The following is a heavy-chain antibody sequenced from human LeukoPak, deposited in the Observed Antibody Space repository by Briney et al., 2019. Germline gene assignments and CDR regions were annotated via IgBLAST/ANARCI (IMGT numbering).Heavy chain of an antibody. J-gene: IGHJ4*02. CDR3: AKESLPHRGYYFDS. D-gene: IGHD3-22*01. Sequence: GGSLRLSCAASGFTFSAYAMSWVRQAPGKGLEWVSAISEDGGARLYADSVKGRLTISRDNSENTVSLQVNSLRAGDTAVYFCAKESLPHRGYYFDSWGRGTLITVSS. CDR1: GFTFSAYA. CDR2: ISEDGGAR. V-gene: IGHV3-23*01.